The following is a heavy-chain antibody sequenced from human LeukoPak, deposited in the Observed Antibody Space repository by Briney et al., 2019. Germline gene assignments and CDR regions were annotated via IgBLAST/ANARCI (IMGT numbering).Heavy chain of an antibody. CDR3: ARGVPCSSTSCYDYFDY. CDR1: GYTFTGYY. Sequence: ASVKVSCKASGYTFTGYYMHWVRQAPGQGLEWMGWINPNSGGTNYAQKFQGWVTMTRDTSISTAYMELSRLRSDDTAVYYCARGVPCSSTSCYDYFDYWGQGTLVTVSS. J-gene: IGHJ4*02. D-gene: IGHD2-2*01. V-gene: IGHV1-2*04. CDR2: INPNSGGT.